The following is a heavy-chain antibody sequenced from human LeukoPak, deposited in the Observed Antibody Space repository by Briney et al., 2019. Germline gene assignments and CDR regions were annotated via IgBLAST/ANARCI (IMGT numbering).Heavy chain of an antibody. V-gene: IGHV1-2*02. CDR2: INPNSGGT. CDR1: GYTFTGYY. Sequence: ASVKVSCKASGYTFTGYYMHWVRQAPGQGLEWMGWINPNSGGTNYAQKFQVRVTMTRDTSISTAYMELSRLRSDDTAVYYCARDASLVATITYFDYWGQGTLVTVSS. CDR3: ARDASLVATITYFDY. D-gene: IGHD5-12*01. J-gene: IGHJ4*02.